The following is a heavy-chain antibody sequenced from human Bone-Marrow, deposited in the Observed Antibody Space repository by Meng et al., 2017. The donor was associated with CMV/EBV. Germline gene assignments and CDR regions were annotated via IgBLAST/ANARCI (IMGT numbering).Heavy chain of an antibody. CDR2: IGASGEIT. CDR3: AKGSARGRPYYFDH. J-gene: IGHJ4*02. CDR1: EFTFSNYA. Sequence: GGSLRLSCAASEFTFSNYALSWVRQAPGKGLDWFAAIGASGEITWYADSVRGRFTISRDNSKNTLYLQMNSLRADDTAVYYCAKGSARGRPYYFDHCGQGTLVTVSS. V-gene: IGHV3-23*01.